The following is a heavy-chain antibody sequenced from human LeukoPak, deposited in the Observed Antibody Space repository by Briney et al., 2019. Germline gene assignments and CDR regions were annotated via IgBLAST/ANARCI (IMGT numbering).Heavy chain of an antibody. D-gene: IGHD3-10*01. CDR1: GFTFSSYA. J-gene: IGHJ4*02. CDR2: TSGSGGST. V-gene: IGHV3-23*01. CDR3: AKDHPYYYGSGSSPTIH. Sequence: PGGSLRLSCAASGFTFSSYAMSWVRQAPGEGLEWVSATSGSGGSTYYADSVKGRFTISRDNSKNTLYLQMNSLRAEDTAVYYCAKDHPYYYGSGSSPTIHWGQGTLVTVSS.